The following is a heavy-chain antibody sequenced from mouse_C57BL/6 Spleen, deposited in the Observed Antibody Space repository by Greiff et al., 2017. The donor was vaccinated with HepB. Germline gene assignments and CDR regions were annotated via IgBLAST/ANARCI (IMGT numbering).Heavy chain of an antibody. V-gene: IGHV5-15*01. CDR3: ATLDSSGYVGFAY. J-gene: IGHJ3*01. CDR2: ISNLAYSI. CDR1: GFTFSDYG. D-gene: IGHD3-2*02. Sequence: DVHLVESGGGLVQPGGSLKLSCAASGFTFSDYGMAWVRQAPRKGPEWVAFISNLAYSIYYADTVTGRFTISKENAKKTLYLEMSSLRSEDTAMYYCATLDSSGYVGFAYWGQGTLVTVSA.